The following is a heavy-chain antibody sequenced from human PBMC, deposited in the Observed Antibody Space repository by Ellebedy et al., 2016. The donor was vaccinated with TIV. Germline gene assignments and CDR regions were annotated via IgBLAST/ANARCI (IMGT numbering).Heavy chain of an antibody. CDR3: ARGLGVFDP. V-gene: IGHV4-61*01. D-gene: IGHD2-8*01. CDR2: IYYSGST. J-gene: IGHJ5*02. CDR1: GGSASSGSYY. Sequence: SETLSLXCTVSGGSASSGSYYWSWIRQPPGKGLEWFGYIYYSGSTNYNPSLKSRVTISVDTSKNQFSLKLSSVTAADTAVYYCARGLGVFDPWGQGTLVTVSS.